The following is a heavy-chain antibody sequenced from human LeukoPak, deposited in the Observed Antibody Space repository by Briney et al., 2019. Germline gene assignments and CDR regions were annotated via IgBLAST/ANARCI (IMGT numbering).Heavy chain of an antibody. V-gene: IGHV3-30*18. CDR1: GFTFSNYG. Sequence: GGSLRLSGTASGFTFSNYGMHWVRQAPGKGLEWVAVISYDGSNEYYADSVKGRFTISRDNSKNTLFLQMNSLRPEDTAVYHCAKVALFSGYYPPFDYWGQGTLVTVSS. J-gene: IGHJ4*02. CDR3: AKVALFSGYYPPFDY. D-gene: IGHD3-22*01. CDR2: ISYDGSNE.